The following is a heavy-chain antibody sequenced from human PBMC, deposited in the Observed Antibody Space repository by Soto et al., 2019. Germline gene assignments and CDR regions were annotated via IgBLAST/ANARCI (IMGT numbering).Heavy chain of an antibody. CDR1: GGSFSSYS. D-gene: IGHD1-26*01. CDR3: ARDGGRHSGGIDY. J-gene: IGHJ4*02. CDR2: IIPIFGTA. V-gene: IGHV1-69*01. Sequence: QVQLVQSGAEVKKPGSSVKVSCKASGGSFSSYSINWVRQAPGQGLEWMGEIIPIFGTANYAQKFQGRVTITADESTSTAYMPLSSLRSEDTAVYYCARDGGRHSGGIDYWGQGTLVTVSS.